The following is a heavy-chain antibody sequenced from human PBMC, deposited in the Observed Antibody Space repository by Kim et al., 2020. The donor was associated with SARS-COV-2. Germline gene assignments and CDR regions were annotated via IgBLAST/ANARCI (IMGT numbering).Heavy chain of an antibody. J-gene: IGHJ4*02. CDR1: GYTFTSYA. Sequence: ASVKVSCKASGYTFTSYAMNWVRQAPGQGLEWMGWINTNTGNPTYAQGFTGRFVFSLDTSVSTAYLQISSLKAEDTAVYYCARDYPPQYSSGWYAGPKEDYWGQGTLVTVSS. CDR2: INTNTGNP. CDR3: ARDYPPQYSSGWYAGPKEDY. D-gene: IGHD6-19*01. V-gene: IGHV7-4-1*02.